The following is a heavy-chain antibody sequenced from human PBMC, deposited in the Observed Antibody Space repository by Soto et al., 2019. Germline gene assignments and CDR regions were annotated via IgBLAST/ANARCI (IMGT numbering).Heavy chain of an antibody. Sequence: EVQLLESGGGLVQPGGSLRLSCAASGFTFSSYAMSWVRQAPGKGLEWVSAISGSGGSTYYADSVKGRFTISRDNSKNTLYRQMNSLRAEDTAVYYCAKDPINPVYFDYWGQGTLVTVSS. CDR3: AKDPINPVYFDY. J-gene: IGHJ4*02. CDR2: ISGSGGST. V-gene: IGHV3-23*01. CDR1: GFTFSSYA.